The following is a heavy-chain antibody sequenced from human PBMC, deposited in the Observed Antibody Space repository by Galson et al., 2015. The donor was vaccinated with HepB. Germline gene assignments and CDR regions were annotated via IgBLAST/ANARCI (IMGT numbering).Heavy chain of an antibody. D-gene: IGHD3-10*01. CDR3: ARGRLWFGELLPDWYFDL. J-gene: IGHJ2*01. Sequence: SLRLSCAASGFTFSSYSMNWVRQAPGKGLEWVSYISSSSSTIYYAGSVKGRFTISRDNAKNSLYLQMNSLRAEDTAVYYCARGRLWFGELLPDWYFDLWGRGTLVTVSS. CDR2: ISSSSSTI. V-gene: IGHV3-48*01. CDR1: GFTFSSYS.